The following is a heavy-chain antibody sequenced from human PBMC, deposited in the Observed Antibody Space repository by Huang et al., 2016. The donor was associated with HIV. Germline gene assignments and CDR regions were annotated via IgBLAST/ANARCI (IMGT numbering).Heavy chain of an antibody. CDR1: GFNFKTHA. D-gene: IGHD5-12*01. CDR2: ISSHGSPE. V-gene: IGHV3-30*04. J-gene: IGHJ4*02. Sequence: VQLVESGGGVVQPGRSLRLSCAASGFNFKTHAMHWVRQAPGKGLEWVAVISSHGSPESYAGSLQGRFTISRDNSRNILYLQMNSLKIDDTALYYCARDGGYSVDWYPSDYWGQGTLVTVSS. CDR3: ARDGGYSVDWYPSDY.